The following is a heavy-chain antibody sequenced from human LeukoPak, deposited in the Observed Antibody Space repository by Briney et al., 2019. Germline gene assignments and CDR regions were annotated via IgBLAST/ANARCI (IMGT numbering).Heavy chain of an antibody. D-gene: IGHD3-22*01. Sequence: GASVKVSCKASGYTFTSYGISWVRQAPGQGLEWMGWISAYNGNTNYAQKLQGRVTMTTDTSTSTAYMELRSLRSDDTAVYYCARDSTDYYDSSGYAFDIWGQGTMVTVSS. J-gene: IGHJ3*02. CDR1: GYTFTSYG. V-gene: IGHV1-18*01. CDR2: ISAYNGNT. CDR3: ARDSTDYYDSSGYAFDI.